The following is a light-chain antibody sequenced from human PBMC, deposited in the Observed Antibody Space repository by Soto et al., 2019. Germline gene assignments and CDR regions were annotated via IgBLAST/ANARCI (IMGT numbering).Light chain of an antibody. CDR3: CSYAGTYTLGV. V-gene: IGLV2-11*01. Sequence: QSALTQPRSVSGSPGQSVTISCTGTSSDVGGYNDVSWFQQHPGKAPKLMIYDVSKRPSGVPDRFSGSKSGNTASLTISGLQAEDEADYYCCSYAGTYTLGVFGTGTKLTVL. CDR1: SSDVGGYND. J-gene: IGLJ1*01. CDR2: DVS.